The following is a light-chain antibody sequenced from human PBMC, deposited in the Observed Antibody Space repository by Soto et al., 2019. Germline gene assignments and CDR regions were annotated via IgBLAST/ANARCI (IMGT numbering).Light chain of an antibody. J-gene: IGLJ3*02. Sequence: QSALTQPASVSGSPGQSITISCTGTSDDVGGYNYVSWYQQNPAKAPKLLIFDVSSRPSGVSNRFSGSKSGNTASLTISGLQAEDEAHYYCTSYTRTTTPWVFGGGTQLTVL. V-gene: IGLV2-14*01. CDR2: DVS. CDR1: SDDVGGYNY. CDR3: TSYTRTTTPWV.